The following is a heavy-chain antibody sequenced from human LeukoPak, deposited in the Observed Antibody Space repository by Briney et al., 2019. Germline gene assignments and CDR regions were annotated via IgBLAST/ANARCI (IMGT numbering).Heavy chain of an antibody. J-gene: IGHJ4*02. V-gene: IGHV3-74*01. D-gene: IGHD1-26*01. CDR1: SYG. CDR3: ARGYRGNTDY. Sequence: SYGRRWVRKAPGKRLVWVSRISGDGSSTTYADSVKGRFTISRDNAKNTLHLQMNSLRAEDTAVYYCARGYRGNTDYWGQGTLVTVSS. CDR2: ISGDGSST.